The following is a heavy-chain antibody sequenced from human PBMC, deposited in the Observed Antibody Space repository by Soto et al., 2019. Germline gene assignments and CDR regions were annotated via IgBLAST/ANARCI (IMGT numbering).Heavy chain of an antibody. D-gene: IGHD6-13*01. CDR2: VYYSGST. Sequence: SETLSLTCTVSGGSISDYYWSWIRQPPGKRLEWIGYVYYSGSTNYNPSLKSRVTISVDTSKNQFSLKLSSVTAADTAVYYCASVLRYYSGYSRVKARGAFDIWGPGTMLTVSS. V-gene: IGHV4-59*01. CDR1: GGSISDYY. J-gene: IGHJ3*02. CDR3: ASVLRYYSGYSRVKARGAFDI.